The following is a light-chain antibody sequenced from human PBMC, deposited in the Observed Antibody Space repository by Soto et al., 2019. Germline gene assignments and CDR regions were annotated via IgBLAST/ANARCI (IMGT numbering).Light chain of an antibody. J-gene: IGKJ1*01. Sequence: DVQMTQSPSTLSASVGDRVTITCRASQNIRGWLAWYQQKPGRAPNLLIFDASALESGVPSRFSGSGSGKEFTLNIRSLQSEDFAVYYCQQYNNWPPWTLGPGTKVDIK. CDR3: QQYNNWPPWT. CDR2: DAS. CDR1: QNIRGW. V-gene: IGKV1-5*01.